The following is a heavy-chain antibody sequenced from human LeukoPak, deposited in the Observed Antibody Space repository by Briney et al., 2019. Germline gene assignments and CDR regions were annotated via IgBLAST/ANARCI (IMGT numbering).Heavy chain of an antibody. CDR1: GFIFSTYG. CDR3: VKDHGSGTYPSD. J-gene: IGHJ4*02. Sequence: GGSLRLSCAASGFIFSTYGMHWVRQAPGKGLEWVAFIRYDGINNYADSVKGRFTISRDNSKNTLYLQMNSLRAEDTALYYCVKDHGSGTYPSDWGQGTLVTVSS. V-gene: IGHV3-30*02. D-gene: IGHD3-10*01. CDR2: IRYDGIN.